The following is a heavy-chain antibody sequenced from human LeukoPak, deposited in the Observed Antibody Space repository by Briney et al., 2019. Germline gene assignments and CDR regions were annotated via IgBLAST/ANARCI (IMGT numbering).Heavy chain of an antibody. J-gene: IGHJ3*02. Sequence: ASVKVSCKASGYTFTGYYMHWVRQAPGQGLEWMGWINPNSGGTNYAQKFQGRVTMTRDTSISTAYMELSSLRSEDTAVYYCARDRATVVTYDAFDIWGQGTMVTVSS. CDR1: GYTFTGYY. CDR2: INPNSGGT. CDR3: ARDRATVVTYDAFDI. V-gene: IGHV1-2*02. D-gene: IGHD4-23*01.